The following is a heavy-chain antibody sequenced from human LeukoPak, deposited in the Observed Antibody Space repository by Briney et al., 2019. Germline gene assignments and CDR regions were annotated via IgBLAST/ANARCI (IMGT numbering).Heavy chain of an antibody. CDR2: ISGSGGST. Sequence: GGSLRLSCAASGFTFSSYAMSWVRQAPGKGLEWVSGISGSGGSTYYADSVKGRFTISRDNSKNTLYLQMNSLRAEDTAVYYCAKVERGYSGYDHWGQGTLVTVSS. D-gene: IGHD5-12*01. J-gene: IGHJ5*02. V-gene: IGHV3-23*01. CDR3: AKVERGYSGYDH. CDR1: GFTFSSYA.